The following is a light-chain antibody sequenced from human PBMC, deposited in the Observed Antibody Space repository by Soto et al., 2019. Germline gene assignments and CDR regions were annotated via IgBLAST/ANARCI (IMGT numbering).Light chain of an antibody. CDR1: SSNIGTGYD. V-gene: IGLV1-40*01. J-gene: IGLJ2*01. Sequence: QPVLTQTPSVSGAPGQRVTISCTGSSSNIGTGYDVHWYQQLPGTAPKLLIYGNSNRPSGVPDRFSGSKSGTSASLAITGLQAEDEADYYCQSYDSNLSVVFGGGTKLTVL. CDR2: GNS. CDR3: QSYDSNLSVV.